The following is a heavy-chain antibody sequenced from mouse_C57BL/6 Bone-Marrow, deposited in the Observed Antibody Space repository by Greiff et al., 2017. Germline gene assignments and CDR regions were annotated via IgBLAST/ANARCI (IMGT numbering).Heavy chain of an antibody. CDR2: INPSSGYT. CDR3: ASRTTVVAGAMDY. V-gene: IGHV1-7*01. J-gene: IGHJ4*01. D-gene: IGHD1-1*01. Sequence: VQLQESGAELAKPGASVTLSCKASGYTFTSYWMHWVKQRPGQGLEWIGYINPSSGYTKYNQKFKDKATLTADKSSSTAYMQLSSLTYEDSAVYYCASRTTVVAGAMDYWGQGTSVTVSS. CDR1: GYTFTSYW.